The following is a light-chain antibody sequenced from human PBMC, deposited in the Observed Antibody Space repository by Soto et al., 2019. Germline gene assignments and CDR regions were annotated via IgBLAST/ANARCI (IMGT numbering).Light chain of an antibody. Sequence: QSVLTQPPSVSGAPGQRVTISCTGSSSNIGAGYDVHWYQQFPGTAPKLLIYANSNRPSGVPGRFSASRSDTSASLAITGLQAEDEADYHCQSYDSSLSAVVFGGGTKLTVL. CDR1: SSNIGAGYD. CDR3: QSYDSSLSAVV. V-gene: IGLV1-40*01. CDR2: ANS. J-gene: IGLJ2*01.